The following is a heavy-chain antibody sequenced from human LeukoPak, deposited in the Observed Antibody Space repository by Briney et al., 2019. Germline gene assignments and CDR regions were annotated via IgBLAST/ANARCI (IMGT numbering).Heavy chain of an antibody. CDR3: ARVPLSPYYDSSGYLDY. CDR2: ISAYNGNT. D-gene: IGHD3-22*01. J-gene: IGHJ4*02. V-gene: IGHV1-18*01. CDR1: GYTFTSYG. Sequence: ASVKVSCKASGYTFTSYGISWVRQAPGQGLEWMGWISAYNGNTNYAQKLQGRVTITTDESTSTAYMELSSLRSEDTAVYYCARVPLSPYYDSSGYLDYWGQGTLVTVSS.